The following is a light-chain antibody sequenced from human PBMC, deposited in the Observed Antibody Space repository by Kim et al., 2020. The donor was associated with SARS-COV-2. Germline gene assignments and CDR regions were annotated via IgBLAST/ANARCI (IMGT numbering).Light chain of an antibody. J-gene: IGLJ3*02. CDR2: RNN. Sequence: QTATRTCTGNSNKVGNRGAVWLQQHQGHPPKDLSYRNNNRTSGISERFSASRSGNAASLTISGLQPEDGADYYCSAWDSSLSAGVFGGGTQLTVL. V-gene: IGLV10-54*04. CDR1: SNKVGNRG. CDR3: SAWDSSLSAGV.